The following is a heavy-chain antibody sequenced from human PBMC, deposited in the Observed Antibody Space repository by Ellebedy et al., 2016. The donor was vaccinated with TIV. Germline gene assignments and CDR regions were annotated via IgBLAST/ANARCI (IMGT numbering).Heavy chain of an antibody. D-gene: IGHD1-26*01. J-gene: IGHJ4*02. V-gene: IGHV6-1*01. CDR3: ARGRGRYYSVIDY. CDR2: TYYTSRWGN. CDR1: GASVSSNVVA. Sequence: MPSETLSLTCALSGASVSSNVVAWNWIRQSPSRGLEWLGRTYYTSRWGNDYPASVKSRITINPATSKNQFSLQLSSVTPEDTAVYYCARGRGRYYSVIDYWGQGTLVTVSS.